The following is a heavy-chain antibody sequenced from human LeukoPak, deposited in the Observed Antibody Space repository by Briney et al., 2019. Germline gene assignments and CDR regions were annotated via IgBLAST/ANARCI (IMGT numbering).Heavy chain of an antibody. J-gene: IGHJ6*02. D-gene: IGHD3-16*01. V-gene: IGHV3-7*03. CDR3: ARGGGLDV. CDR1: GFTFSSYW. CDR2: INHNGNVN. Sequence: GGSLRLSCAASGFTFSSYWMNWARQAPGKELEWVASINHNGNVNYYVDSVKGRFTISRDNAKNSLYLQMSNLRAEDTAVYFCARGGGLDVWGQGAAVTVSS.